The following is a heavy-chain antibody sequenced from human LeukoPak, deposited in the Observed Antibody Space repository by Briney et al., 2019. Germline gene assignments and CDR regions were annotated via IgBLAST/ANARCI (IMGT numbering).Heavy chain of an antibody. J-gene: IGHJ4*02. CDR2: IYSGGNT. V-gene: IGHV3-53*01. Sequence: PGGSLRLSCTVSGFTVSSNSWSWVRQAPGKGLEWVSFIYSGGNTHSSDSVKGRFTISRDNSKNTLYLQMNSLRAEDTAIHYCARRAGEYSHPYDYWGQGTLVTVSS. CDR1: GFTVSSNS. D-gene: IGHD2-15*01. CDR3: ARRAGEYSHPYDY.